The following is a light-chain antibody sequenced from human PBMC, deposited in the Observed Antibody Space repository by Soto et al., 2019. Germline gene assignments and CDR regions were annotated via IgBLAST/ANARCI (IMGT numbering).Light chain of an antibody. CDR2: EVT. V-gene: IGLV2-14*01. CDR1: STDVGGYNA. CDR3: SSYTNSGV. J-gene: IGLJ1*01. Sequence: QSALSQPASVSGSPGQTITISCTGTSTDVGGYNAVSWYQHHPGKAPKLIIYEVTHRPSGVSDRFSASKSGNTASLTISGLQAEDEADYYCSSYTNSGVFGTGTKVTVL.